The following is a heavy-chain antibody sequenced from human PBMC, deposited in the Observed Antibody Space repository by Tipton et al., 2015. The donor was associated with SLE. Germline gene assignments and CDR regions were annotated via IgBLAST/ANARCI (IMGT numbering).Heavy chain of an antibody. CDR3: ARTYSSSWTGGYFDY. D-gene: IGHD6-13*01. V-gene: IGHV4-59*11. CDR2: IYYSGST. Sequence: LRLSCTVSGGSISSHYWSWIRQPPGKGLEWIGYIYYSGSTNYNPSLKSRVTISVDTSKNQFSLKLSSVTAADTAVYYCARTYSSSWTGGYFDYWGQGTLVTVSS. CDR1: GGSISSHY. J-gene: IGHJ4*02.